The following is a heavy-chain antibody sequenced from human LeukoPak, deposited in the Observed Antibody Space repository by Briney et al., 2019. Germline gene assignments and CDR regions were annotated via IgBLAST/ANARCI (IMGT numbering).Heavy chain of an antibody. CDR2: IYHSGST. D-gene: IGHD4-17*01. CDR1: GGSISSGGYS. V-gene: IGHV4-30-2*01. J-gene: IGHJ5*02. Sequence: SQTLSLTCAVSGGSISSGGYSWSWIRQPPGKGLEWIGYIYHSGSTYYNPSLKSRVTISVDRSKNQFSLKLSSVTAADTAVYYRARTQPYGDSPYRWFDPWGQGTLVTVSS. CDR3: ARTQPYGDSPYRWFDP.